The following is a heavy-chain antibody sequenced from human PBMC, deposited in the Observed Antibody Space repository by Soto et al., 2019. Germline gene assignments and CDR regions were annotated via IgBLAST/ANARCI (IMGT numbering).Heavy chain of an antibody. CDR3: AGEDGVVGSSSAFDH. J-gene: IGHJ4*02. D-gene: IGHD1-26*01. V-gene: IGHV3-21*01. CDR1: GFTFSTYT. CDR2: INGRSNYV. Sequence: EVQVVESGGGLVKPGGSLRLSCVFSGFTFSTYTMNWVRQAPGKGLEWVSSINGRSNYVYYADSVKGRFTISRDNAKNSRYLQMNRLRAEDTAIYYCAGEDGVVGSSSAFDHWGLGTLVTVSS.